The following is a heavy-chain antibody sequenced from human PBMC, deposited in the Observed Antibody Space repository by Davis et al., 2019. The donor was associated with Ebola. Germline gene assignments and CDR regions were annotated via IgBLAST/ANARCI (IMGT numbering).Heavy chain of an antibody. CDR1: VITFSSYA. CDR3: TTEGGYCTNGVCFYYFDY. D-gene: IGHD2-8*01. V-gene: IGHV3-15*01. Sequence: GESLKISCTDSVITFSSYAMTWVRQAPGKGLEWVGRIKSKTDGGTTDYAAPVKGRFTISRDDSKNTLYLQMNSLKTEDTAVYYCTTEGGYCTNGVCFYYFDYWGQGTLVTVSS. J-gene: IGHJ4*02. CDR2: IKSKTDGGTT.